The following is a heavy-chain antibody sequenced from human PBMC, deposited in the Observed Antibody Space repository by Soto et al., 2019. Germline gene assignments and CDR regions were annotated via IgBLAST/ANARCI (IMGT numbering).Heavy chain of an antibody. V-gene: IGHV4-39*01. J-gene: IGHJ4*02. D-gene: IGHD3-22*01. CDR2: IYYSGST. Sequence: SETLSLPCTVSGGSISSSSYYWGWIRQPPGKGLEWIGSIYYSGSTYYNPSLKSRVTISVDTSKNQFSLKLSSVTAADTAVYYCARHDYYYDSSFYYYDPATTHPFDYWGQGTLVT. CDR3: ARHDYYYDSSFYYYDPATTHPFDY. CDR1: GGSISSSSYY.